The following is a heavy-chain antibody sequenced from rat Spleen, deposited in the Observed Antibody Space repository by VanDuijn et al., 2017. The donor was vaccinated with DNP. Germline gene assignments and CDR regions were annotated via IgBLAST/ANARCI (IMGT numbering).Heavy chain of an antibody. CDR1: GFSITSSY. J-gene: IGHJ2*01. V-gene: IGHV3-1*01. Sequence: EVQLQESGPGLVKPSQSLSLTCSVTGFSITSSYWGWIRQFPGNKMEYIGHISYSGTTSYHPSLKSRISITRDTSKNQFFLQLSSVTTEDTATYYCARWSDYFDYWGQGVMVTVSS. CDR3: ARWSDYFDY. CDR2: ISYSGTT.